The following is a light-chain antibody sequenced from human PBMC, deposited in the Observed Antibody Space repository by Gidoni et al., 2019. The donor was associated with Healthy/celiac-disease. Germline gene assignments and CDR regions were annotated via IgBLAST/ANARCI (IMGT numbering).Light chain of an antibody. CDR2: QDS. CDR3: QAWDSTTGGV. Sequence: SYELTQPPSVSVSPGQTASITCSGDKLGDKYACWYQQKPGQSPVLVIYQDSKRPSGIPERFSGSNSGNTATLTISGTQAMDEADYYCQAWDSTTGGVFGGGTKLT. CDR1: KLGDKY. J-gene: IGLJ2*01. V-gene: IGLV3-1*01.